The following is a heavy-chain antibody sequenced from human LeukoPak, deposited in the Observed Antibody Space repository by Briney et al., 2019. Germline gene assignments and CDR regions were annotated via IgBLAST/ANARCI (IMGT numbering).Heavy chain of an antibody. CDR2: MNQGGSQK. V-gene: IGHV3-7*03. Sequence: GGSLRLSCVVSGFRFSNYWMTWVRQAPGKGLEWVANMNQGGSQKYYVDSVRGRFTISRDNAKSSLYLHMNSVRAEDTAVYYCARDVGYYCGPGTLVTVSS. J-gene: IGHJ4*02. CDR1: GFRFSNYW. CDR3: ARDVGYY. D-gene: IGHD1-26*01.